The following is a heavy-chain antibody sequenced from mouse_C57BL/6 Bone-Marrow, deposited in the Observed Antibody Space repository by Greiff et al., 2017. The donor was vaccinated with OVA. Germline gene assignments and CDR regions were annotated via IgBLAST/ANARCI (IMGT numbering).Heavy chain of an antibody. Sequence: EVMLVESGEGLVKPGGSLKLSCAASGFTFSSYAMSWVRQTPEKRLEWVAYISSGGDYIYYADAVKGRFTISRDNARNTLYLQMSSLKSEDTAMYYCTRGPYDYPFDYWGQGTTLTVSS. D-gene: IGHD2-4*01. J-gene: IGHJ2*01. V-gene: IGHV5-9-1*02. CDR3: TRGPYDYPFDY. CDR2: ISSGGDYI. CDR1: GFTFSSYA.